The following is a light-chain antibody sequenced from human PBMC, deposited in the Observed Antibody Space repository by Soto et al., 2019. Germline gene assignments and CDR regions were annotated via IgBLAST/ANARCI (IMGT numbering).Light chain of an antibody. Sequence: DIQMTQSPSSLSASVGDRVTITCRASQGIRNDLSWYQQKPGKAPKRLIYAASSLHSGVPSRFSVSGSGTEFTLTISSLQPEDFATYYCLQHNSDPQTFGQGTKVEIK. CDR3: LQHNSDPQT. CDR2: AAS. J-gene: IGKJ1*01. CDR1: QGIRND. V-gene: IGKV1-17*01.